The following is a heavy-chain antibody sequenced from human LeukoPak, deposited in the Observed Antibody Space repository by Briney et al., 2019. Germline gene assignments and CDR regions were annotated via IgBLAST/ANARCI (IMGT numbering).Heavy chain of an antibody. CDR3: AKDREKAVGATIFDH. V-gene: IGHV3-23*01. CDR1: GFTFSSYA. J-gene: IGHJ4*02. D-gene: IGHD1-26*01. Sequence: GGSLRLSCAASGFTFSSYAMSWVRQAPGKGLEWVSAISGSGGSTYYADSVKGRFTISRDNSKNTLYLQMNSLRAEDTAVYYCAKDREKAVGATIFDHWGQGTLVTVSS. CDR2: ISGSGGST.